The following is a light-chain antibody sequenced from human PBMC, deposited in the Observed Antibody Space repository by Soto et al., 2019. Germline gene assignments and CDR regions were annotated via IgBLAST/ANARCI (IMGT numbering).Light chain of an antibody. CDR1: QTIGSSY. V-gene: IGKV3-15*01. Sequence: DIVLTQSPATLSLSPGDRATLSCRASQTIGSSYLAWYQQKPGQAPRLFIYGASTRATGIPARFSGSGSGTEFTLTISSLQSEDFAVYYCQQYNNWPLTFGGGTKVEIK. CDR2: GAS. J-gene: IGKJ4*01. CDR3: QQYNNWPLT.